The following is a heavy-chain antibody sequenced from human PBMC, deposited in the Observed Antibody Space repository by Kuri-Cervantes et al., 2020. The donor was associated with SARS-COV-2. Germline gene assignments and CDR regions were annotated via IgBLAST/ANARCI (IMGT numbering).Heavy chain of an antibody. Sequence: GESLKISCAASGFTFSSYSMNWVRQAPGKGLEWVSSISSSSSYIYYADSVKGRFTISRDNAKNSLYLQMNSLRAEDTAVYYCARGSWNYPFDYWGQGTLVTVSS. CDR1: GFTFSSYS. D-gene: IGHD1-7*01. CDR2: ISSSSSYI. CDR3: ARGSWNYPFDY. J-gene: IGHJ4*02. V-gene: IGHV3-21*01.